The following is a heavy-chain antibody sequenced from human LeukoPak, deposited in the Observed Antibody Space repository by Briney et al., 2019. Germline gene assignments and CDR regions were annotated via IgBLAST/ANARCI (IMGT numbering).Heavy chain of an antibody. CDR3: ARDKREGGMDV. V-gene: IGHV3-13*01. J-gene: IGHJ6*02. CDR2: ISTAGDT. CDR1: AFTFSNYD. Sequence: PRGSLRLSCAASAFTFSNYDMHWVRQAPGKGLEWVSAISTAGDTDYPKSVKGRFTISRDNAKSSLYLQMNNLRAGDTAVYYCARDKREGGMDVWGQGTTVTVSS.